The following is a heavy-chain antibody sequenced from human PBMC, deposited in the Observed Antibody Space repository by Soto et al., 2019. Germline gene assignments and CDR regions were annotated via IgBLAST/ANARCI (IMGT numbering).Heavy chain of an antibody. V-gene: IGHV4-34*01. Sequence: PSETLSLTCAVYGGYFSCYYWSWIRQPPGKGLEWIGEINHSGSTNYNPSLKSRVTISVDTSKNQFSLRLSSVTAADTAVYYCARGVVVVPAAIGGNGMDVWGQGTTVTVSS. J-gene: IGHJ6*02. CDR3: ARGVVVVPAAIGGNGMDV. CDR1: GGYFSCYY. D-gene: IGHD2-2*01. CDR2: INHSGST.